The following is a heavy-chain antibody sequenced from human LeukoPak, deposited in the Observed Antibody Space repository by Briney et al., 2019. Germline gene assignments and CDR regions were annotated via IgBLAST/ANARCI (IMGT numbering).Heavy chain of an antibody. CDR2: ISSSSSYI. V-gene: IGHV3-21*01. CDR1: GFPFSSHL. CDR3: ARDVAVAGYYYYGMDV. J-gene: IGHJ6*02. D-gene: IGHD6-19*01. Sequence: PGGPLPHPYSVSGFPFSSHLYSWVRQAPGKGLEWFSSISSSSSYIYYAGSVKGRFTISRDNAKNSLYLQMNSLRAEETAVYYCARDVAVAGYYYYGMDVWGQGTTVTVSS.